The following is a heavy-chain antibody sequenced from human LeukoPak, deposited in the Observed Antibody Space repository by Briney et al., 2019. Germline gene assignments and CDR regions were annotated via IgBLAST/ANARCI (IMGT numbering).Heavy chain of an antibody. CDR3: AKNSSSGTYFDY. Sequence: GGSLRLSCAVSGFTFSTYAMSRVRQAPGKGLEWVSAISGSGGSTYYADSVKGRFTISRDNSKNTLYLQIKSLRAEATAVYYCAKNSSSGTYFDYWGQGTLVTVSS. CDR2: ISGSGGST. J-gene: IGHJ4*02. CDR1: GFTFSTYA. V-gene: IGHV3-23*01. D-gene: IGHD5-12*01.